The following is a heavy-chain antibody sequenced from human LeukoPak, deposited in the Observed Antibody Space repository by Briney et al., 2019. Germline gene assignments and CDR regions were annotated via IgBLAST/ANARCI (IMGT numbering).Heavy chain of an antibody. V-gene: IGHV4-39*07. D-gene: IGHD4-17*01. CDR3: ARAGEGAAVDY. CDR2: IYYDGSI. CDR1: GGSISSANYY. J-gene: IGHJ4*02. Sequence: SETLSLTCTVSGGSISSANYYWGWIRQPPGEGLEWIGIIYYDGSIYYNSSLKSRVTISVDTSKNQFSLKLSSVTAADTAVYYCARAGEGAAVDYWGQGTLVTVSS.